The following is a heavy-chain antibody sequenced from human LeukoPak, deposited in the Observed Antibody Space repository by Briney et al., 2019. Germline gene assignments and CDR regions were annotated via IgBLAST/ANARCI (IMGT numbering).Heavy chain of an antibody. D-gene: IGHD6-19*01. CDR3: AKDATYSSGWTDY. J-gene: IGHJ4*02. CDR1: GFTFDDYG. Sequence: GGSLRLSCAASGFTFDDYGMHLVRQAPGKGLEWVSGISWNSGSIGYADSVKGRFTISRDNAKNSLYLQMNSLRVEDTALYYCAKDATYSSGWTDYWGQGTLVTVSS. V-gene: IGHV3-9*01. CDR2: ISWNSGSI.